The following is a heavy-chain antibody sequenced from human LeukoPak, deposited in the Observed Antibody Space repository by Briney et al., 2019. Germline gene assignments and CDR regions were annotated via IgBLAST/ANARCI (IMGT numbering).Heavy chain of an antibody. CDR2: ICPDGTVT. CDR3: VRDFRSADY. J-gene: IGHJ4*02. CDR1: GINFSGYS. Sequence: GGSLRLSCAASGINFSGYSMHWVRQAPGKGPMWVSRICPDGTVTNYADSVKARFIISRDNARNTVYLQMNSLRVEDTAVYYCVRDFRSADYWGQGTLVTVSS. V-gene: IGHV3-74*01.